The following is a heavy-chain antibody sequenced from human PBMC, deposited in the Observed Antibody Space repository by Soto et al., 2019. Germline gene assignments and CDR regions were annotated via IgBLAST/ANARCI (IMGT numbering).Heavy chain of an antibody. CDR2: ISGSGGDT. Sequence: GGSLRLSCAASGFTFTNYAMTWVRQAPGKGLEWVSTISGSGGDTYYADSIKGRFTISRDNSKNTLYLKMNSLRAVDTAVYYCARQTPSFASSGQGTLVTVSS. CDR1: GFTFTNYA. D-gene: IGHD2-15*01. J-gene: IGHJ4*02. V-gene: IGHV3-23*01. CDR3: ARQTPSFAS.